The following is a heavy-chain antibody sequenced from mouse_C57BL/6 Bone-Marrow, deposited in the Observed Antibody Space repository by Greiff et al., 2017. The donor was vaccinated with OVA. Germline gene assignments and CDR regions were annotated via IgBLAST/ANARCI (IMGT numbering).Heavy chain of an antibody. CDR3: ARIYYDYDEKGYAMDY. CDR2: ISSGGSYT. CDR1: GFTFSSYG. V-gene: IGHV5-6*01. Sequence: EVQVVESGGDLVKPGGSLKLSCAASGFTFSSYGMSWVRQTPDKRLEWVATISSGGSYTYYPDSVKGRFTISRDNAKNTLYLQMSSLKSEDTAMYYCARIYYDYDEKGYAMDYWGQGTSVTVSS. D-gene: IGHD2-4*01. J-gene: IGHJ4*01.